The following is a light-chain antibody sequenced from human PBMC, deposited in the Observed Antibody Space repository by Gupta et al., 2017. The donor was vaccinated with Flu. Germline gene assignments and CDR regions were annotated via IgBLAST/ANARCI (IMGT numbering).Light chain of an antibody. CDR2: LNSDGSH. CDR3: QTWGTVV. J-gene: IGLJ2*01. Sequence: QLVLTQSPSASASLGASVKLTCTLSSGHSSYAIAWHQQQPEKGPRYLMKLNSDGSHSKGDGIPDRFSGSSSGAERYLTISSLQSEDEDDYYCQTWGTVVFGGGIKLTVL. CDR1: SGHSSYA. V-gene: IGLV4-69*01.